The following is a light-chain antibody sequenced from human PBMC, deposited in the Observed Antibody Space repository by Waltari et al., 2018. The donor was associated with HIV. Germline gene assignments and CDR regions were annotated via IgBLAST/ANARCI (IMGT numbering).Light chain of an antibody. Sequence: DLQMTQSPSSVSADVGDRVLIPCRASQDIKKNVNWYQQKPGRSPRLLIYSASGLQRGVPSTFSGSGSGLEFNLTIAALEAEDSALFYCQQSHRTPLTFGGGTRLEIK. CDR3: QQSHRTPLT. CDR2: SAS. J-gene: IGKJ5*01. CDR1: QDIKKN. V-gene: IGKV1-39*01.